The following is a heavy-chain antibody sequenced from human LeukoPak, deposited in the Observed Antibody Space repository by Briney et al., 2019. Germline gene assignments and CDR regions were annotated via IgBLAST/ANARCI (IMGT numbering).Heavy chain of an antibody. D-gene: IGHD4-11*01. Sequence: SETLSLTCTVSGGSISSSSYYWGWIRQPPGKGLEWIGSIYYSGSTYYNPSLKSRVTISVDTSKNQFSLKLSSVTAADTAGYYWAKVTERGNYNWFDPWGQGTLVTVSS. V-gene: IGHV4-39*07. CDR3: AKVTERGNYNWFDP. CDR1: GGSISSSSYY. J-gene: IGHJ5*02. CDR2: IYYSGST.